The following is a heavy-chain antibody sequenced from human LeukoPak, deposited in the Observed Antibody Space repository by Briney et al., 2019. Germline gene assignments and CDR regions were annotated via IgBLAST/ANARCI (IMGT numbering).Heavy chain of an antibody. J-gene: IGHJ6*03. V-gene: IGHV3-33*01. D-gene: IGHD6-13*01. CDR1: GFTFSSYG. CDR3: ARREVAAAGFYYYYYMDV. CDR2: IWYDGSNK. Sequence: PGGSLRLSCAASGFTFSSYGMHWVRQAPGKGLEWVAVIWYDGSNKYYADSVKGRFTISRDNSKNTLYLQMNSLRAEDTAVYYCARREVAAAGFYYYYYMDVWGKGTTVTVSS.